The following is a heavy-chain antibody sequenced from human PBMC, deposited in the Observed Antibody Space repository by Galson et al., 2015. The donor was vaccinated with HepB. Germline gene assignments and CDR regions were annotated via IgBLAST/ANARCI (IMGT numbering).Heavy chain of an antibody. CDR2: ISAFNGNT. V-gene: IGHV1-18*01. J-gene: IGHJ5*01. D-gene: IGHD2-2*01. Sequence: VKVSCKASGYTFTSYGLSWVRQAPGQGLEWMGWISAFNGNTNFAQKFQGRVTMTTNASTSTAYMELRTLTSDDTAVYYCARTYASTSNWFDSWGRGTQVTVSS. CDR1: GYTFTSYG. CDR3: ARTYASTSNWFDS.